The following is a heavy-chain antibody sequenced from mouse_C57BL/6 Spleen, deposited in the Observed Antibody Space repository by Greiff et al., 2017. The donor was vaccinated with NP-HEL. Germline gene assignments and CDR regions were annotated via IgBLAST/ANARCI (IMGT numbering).Heavy chain of an antibody. D-gene: IGHD4-1*01. CDR2: IYPGGGYT. CDR3: ARELGYAMDC. CDR1: GYTFTNYW. V-gene: IGHV1-63*01. J-gene: IGHJ4*01. Sequence: QVQLKQSGAELVRPGTSVKMSCKASGYTFTNYWIGWAKQRPGHGLEWIGDIYPGGGYTNYNEKFKGKATLTADKSSSTAYMQFSSLTSEDSAIYYCARELGYAMDCWGQGTSVTVSS.